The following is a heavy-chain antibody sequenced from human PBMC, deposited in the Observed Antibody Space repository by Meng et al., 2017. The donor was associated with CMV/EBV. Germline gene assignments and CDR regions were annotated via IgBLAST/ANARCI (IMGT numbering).Heavy chain of an antibody. CDR2: IIPILGIA. V-gene: IGHV1-69*10. CDR1: GGTFSGYA. Sequence: SVKVSCKASGGTFSGYAISWVRQAPGQGLEWMGGIIPILGIANYAQKFQGRVTITADKSTSTAYMELSSLRSEDTAVYYCARGLITGHYYGMDVWGQGTTVTVSS. J-gene: IGHJ6*02. CDR3: ARGLITGHYYGMDV. D-gene: IGHD2-21*01.